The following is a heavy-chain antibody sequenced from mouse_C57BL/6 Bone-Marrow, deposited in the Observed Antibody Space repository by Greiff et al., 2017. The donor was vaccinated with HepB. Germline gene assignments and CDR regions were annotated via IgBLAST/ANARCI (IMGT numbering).Heavy chain of an antibody. CDR1: GYTFTSYW. Sequence: VQLQQPGAELVKPGASVKLSCKASGYTFTSYWMQWVKQRPGQGLEWIGEIDPSDSYTNYNQKFKGKATLTVDTSSSTAYMQLSSLTSEDSAVCYCARYGYYGSRRGYCAMDYWGQGTSVTVSS. CDR3: ARYGYYGSRRGYCAMDY. CDR2: IDPSDSYT. J-gene: IGHJ4*01. D-gene: IGHD1-1*01. V-gene: IGHV1-50*01.